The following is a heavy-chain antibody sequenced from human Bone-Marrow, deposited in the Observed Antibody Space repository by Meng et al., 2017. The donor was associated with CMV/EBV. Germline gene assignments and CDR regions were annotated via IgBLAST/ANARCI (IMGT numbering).Heavy chain of an antibody. CDR2: SKPNSGAT. Sequence: SCKAAGYTLTGYYMHGVRQATGQGLEWMGWSKPNSGATNYAQKFQGRVTMTRDTSISTAYMELSRLRSDDTAMYYCARGPSPVTIDYWGQGTLVTVSS. J-gene: IGHJ4*02. V-gene: IGHV1-2*02. CDR3: ARGPSPVTIDY. CDR1: GYTLTGYY. D-gene: IGHD4-17*01.